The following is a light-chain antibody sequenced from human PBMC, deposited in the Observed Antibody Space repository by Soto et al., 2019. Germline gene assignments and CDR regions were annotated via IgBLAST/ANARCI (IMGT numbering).Light chain of an antibody. CDR3: QQNNKWPPVT. V-gene: IGKV3-15*01. CDR2: GAS. Sequence: EVVMTQSPATVSVSPGEGVTLSCRASQTISNDLAWYQQKPGQAPRLLIYGASTSATGVPARFSGGGSGTEFTLPISSLQSEDFAFYYCQQNNKWPPVTFGGGTKVEIK. CDR1: QTISND. J-gene: IGKJ4*01.